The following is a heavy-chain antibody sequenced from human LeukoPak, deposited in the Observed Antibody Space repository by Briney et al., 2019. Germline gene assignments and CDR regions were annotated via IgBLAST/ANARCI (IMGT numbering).Heavy chain of an antibody. CDR2: ISSSGSTI. D-gene: IGHD3-9*01. CDR1: GFRFSSYR. CDR3: ARDDILTGYPTPFDY. J-gene: IGHJ4*02. V-gene: IGHV3-48*04. Sequence: SGGSLRLSCAASGFRFSSYRMNWVRQAPGKGLEWVSYISSSGSTIYYADSVKGRFTISRDNAKNSLYLQMNSLRAEDTAVYYCARDDILTGYPTPFDYWGQGTLVTVSS.